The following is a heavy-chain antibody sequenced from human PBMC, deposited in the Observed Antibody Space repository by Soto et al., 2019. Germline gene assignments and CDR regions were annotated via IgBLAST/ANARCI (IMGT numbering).Heavy chain of an antibody. CDR1: VGSISSYY. Sequence: PSETLSLTCTVSVGSISSYYWSWIRQPAGKGLEWIGRIYTSGSTNYNPSLKSRVTMSVDTSKNQFSLKLSSVTAADTAVYYCAREPPLPIAAAGVHYYGMDVWGQGTTVTVSS. J-gene: IGHJ6*02. V-gene: IGHV4-4*07. CDR3: AREPPLPIAAAGVHYYGMDV. CDR2: IYTSGST. D-gene: IGHD6-13*01.